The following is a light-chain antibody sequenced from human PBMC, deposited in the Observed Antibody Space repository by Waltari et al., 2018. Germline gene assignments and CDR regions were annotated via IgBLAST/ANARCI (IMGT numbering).Light chain of an antibody. CDR1: ESISIW. J-gene: IGKJ1*01. CDR3: QHYNTYPWT. Sequence: DIQMTQSPSTLSASVGDRVTITCRACESISIWLAWYQQKPGKVPKLLIYKSSNLEGGVPSRFSGGGSGTEFTLTISSLQPDDFATYYCQHYNTYPWTFGQGTTVEVK. V-gene: IGKV1-5*03. CDR2: KSS.